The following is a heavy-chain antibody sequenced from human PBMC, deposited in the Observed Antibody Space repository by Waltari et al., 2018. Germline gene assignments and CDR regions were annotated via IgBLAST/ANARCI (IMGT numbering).Heavy chain of an antibody. CDR2: INHSGST. V-gene: IGHV4-34*01. CDR1: GGSFSGYY. Sequence: QVQLQQWGAGLLKPSETLSLTCAVYGGSFSGYYWSWIRQPPGKGLEWIGEINHSGSTNDNPSLKSRVTISVDTSKNQFSLKLSSVTAADTAVYYCARGYYDFWSGYYSSWGQGTLVTVSS. J-gene: IGHJ4*02. D-gene: IGHD3-3*01. CDR3: ARGYYDFWSGYYSS.